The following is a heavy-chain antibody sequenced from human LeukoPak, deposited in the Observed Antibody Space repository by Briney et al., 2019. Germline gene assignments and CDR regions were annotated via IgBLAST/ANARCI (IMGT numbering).Heavy chain of an antibody. CDR1: GFTFSSYA. V-gene: IGHV3-23*01. J-gene: IGHJ6*02. CDR2: ISGSGGST. Sequence: GGSLRLPCAASGFTFSSYAMSGVRQAPGKGLEGVSAISGSGGSTYYADSVKGRFTISRENSKNTLYLQMNSLRAEDTAVYYCAKKYIVATPDYYYYGMDVWGQGTTVTVSS. CDR3: AKKYIVATPDYYYYGMDV. D-gene: IGHD5-12*01.